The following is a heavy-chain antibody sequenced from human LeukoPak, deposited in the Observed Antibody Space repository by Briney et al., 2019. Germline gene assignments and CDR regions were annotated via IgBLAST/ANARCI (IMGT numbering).Heavy chain of an antibody. CDR3: AGSKAARRNWFAP. CDR2: INPNSGGT. D-gene: IGHD6-6*01. CDR1: GYTFTGYY. V-gene: IGHV1-2*02. J-gene: IGHJ5*02. Sequence: ASVKVSCKASGYTFTGYYMHWVRQAPGQGLEWMGWINPNSGGTNYAQKFQGRVTMTRDTSISTAYMELSRLRSDDPAVYYCAGSKAARRNWFAPGGKGTLVTVSS.